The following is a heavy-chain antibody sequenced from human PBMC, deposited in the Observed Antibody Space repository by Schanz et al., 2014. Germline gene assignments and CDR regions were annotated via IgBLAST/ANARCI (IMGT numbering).Heavy chain of an antibody. CDR3: ARLSVAGRPHVNYWYFDL. CDR2: INPSGGST. CDR1: GYTFTSDS. D-gene: IGHD6-19*01. J-gene: IGHJ2*01. Sequence: QVQLVQSGAEVKKPGASVKVSCKASGYTFTSDSMHWVRQAPGQGLEWMGMINPSGGSTTYAQKFQGRVTMTRDTSTSTAYMEVSRLKSDDTAVYYCARLSVAGRPHVNYWYFDLWGRGTLVTVSS. V-gene: IGHV1-46*01.